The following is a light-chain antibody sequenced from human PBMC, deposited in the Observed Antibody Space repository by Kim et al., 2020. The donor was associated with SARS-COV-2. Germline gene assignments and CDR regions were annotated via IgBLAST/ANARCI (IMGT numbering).Light chain of an antibody. V-gene: IGLV2-23*02. CDR1: SRDVGNYNL. Sequence: SVTISFPGTSRDVGNYNLVSWYQQRPGKAPNLIIFEVSKRPSGVSNRFSGSKSGDTASLTISGLQAEDESHYFCCSYAGSSAFVIFGGGTKVTVL. CDR2: EVS. CDR3: CSYAGSSAFVI. J-gene: IGLJ2*01.